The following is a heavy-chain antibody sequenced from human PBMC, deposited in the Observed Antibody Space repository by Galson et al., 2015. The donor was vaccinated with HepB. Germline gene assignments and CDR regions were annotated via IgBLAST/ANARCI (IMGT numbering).Heavy chain of an antibody. D-gene: IGHD3-22*01. CDR3: ARGRGRYYDSSGYYDY. V-gene: IGHV1-46*01. CDR1: GYTFTSYY. J-gene: IGHJ4*02. CDR2: INPSGGST. Sequence: SVKVSCKASGYTFTSYYMHWVRQAPGQGLEWMGIINPSGGSTSYAQKFQGRVTMTRDTSTSTVYMELSSLRSEDTAVYYCARGRGRYYDSSGYYDYWGQGTLVTVSS.